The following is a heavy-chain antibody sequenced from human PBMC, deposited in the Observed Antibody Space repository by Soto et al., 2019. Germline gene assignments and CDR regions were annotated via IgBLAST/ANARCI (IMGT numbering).Heavy chain of an antibody. Sequence: QVQLVQSGAEVKKPGSSVKVSCKASGGTFSSYTISWVRQAPGQGLEWMGRIIPILGIANYAQKFQGRVTITXXKXTXXADMELSSLRSEDTAVYYCARTSFLDYYDSSGHDYWGQGTLVTVSS. CDR3: ARTSFLDYYDSSGHDY. CDR1: GGTFSSYT. CDR2: IIPILGIA. J-gene: IGHJ4*02. V-gene: IGHV1-69*02. D-gene: IGHD3-22*01.